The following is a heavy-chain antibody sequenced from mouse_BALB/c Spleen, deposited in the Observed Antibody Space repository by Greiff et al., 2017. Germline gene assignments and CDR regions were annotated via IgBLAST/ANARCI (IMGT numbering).Heavy chain of an antibody. D-gene: IGHD2-1*01. Sequence: DVKLVESGGGLVKPGGSLKLSCAASGFTFSDYYMYWVRQTPEKRLEWVATISDGGSYTYYPDSVKGRFTISRDNAKNNLYLQMSSLKSEDTAMYYCARGPDGNRYAMDYWGQGTSVTVSS. J-gene: IGHJ4*01. CDR1: GFTFSDYY. CDR2: ISDGGSYT. CDR3: ARGPDGNRYAMDY. V-gene: IGHV5-4*02.